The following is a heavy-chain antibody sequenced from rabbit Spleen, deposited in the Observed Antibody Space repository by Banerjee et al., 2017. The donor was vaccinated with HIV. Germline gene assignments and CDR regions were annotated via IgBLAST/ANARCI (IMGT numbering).Heavy chain of an antibody. CDR1: GVSFSISSY. D-gene: IGHD4-1*01. J-gene: IGHJ4*01. V-gene: IGHV1S40*01. CDR2: IDSGSSGFT. Sequence: QSLEESGGDLVKPGASLTLTCTASGVSFSISSYMCWVRQAPGKGLEWIACIDSGSSGFTYFATWAKGRFTISKISSTTVTLQMTSLTAADTATYFCARSGYVGWGGDGDLTGNKLWGPGTLVTVS. CDR3: ARSGYVGWGGDGDLTGNKL.